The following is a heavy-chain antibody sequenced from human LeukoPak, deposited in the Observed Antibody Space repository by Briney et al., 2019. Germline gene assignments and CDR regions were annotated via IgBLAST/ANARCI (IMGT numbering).Heavy chain of an antibody. CDR2: IKQDGSEK. CDR3: ARVTHSSSWYGYRY. D-gene: IGHD6-13*01. V-gene: IGHV3-7*01. CDR1: GFTFSSYW. Sequence: SGGSLRLSCAASGFTFSSYWMSWVRQAPGKGLEWRANIKQDGSEKYYVDSVKGRFTISRDNAKNSLYLQMNSLRAEDTAVYYCARVTHSSSWYGYRYWGQGTLVTVSS. J-gene: IGHJ4*02.